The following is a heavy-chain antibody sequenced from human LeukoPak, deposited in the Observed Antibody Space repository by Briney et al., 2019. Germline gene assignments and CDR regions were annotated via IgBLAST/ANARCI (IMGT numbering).Heavy chain of an antibody. J-gene: IGHJ4*02. CDR2: LDTDGSDT. D-gene: IGHD2-2*01. V-gene: IGHV3-74*01. Sequence: PGGSLRLSCAASGFTFSSYAMHWVRQGPGKGLVWVSRLDTDGSDTSYADSVKGRFTISRDNAKNTLYLQMNNLRAEDTAMYYCVRDRYPAAREFDYWGQGTLVTVSS. CDR1: GFTFSSYA. CDR3: VRDRYPAAREFDY.